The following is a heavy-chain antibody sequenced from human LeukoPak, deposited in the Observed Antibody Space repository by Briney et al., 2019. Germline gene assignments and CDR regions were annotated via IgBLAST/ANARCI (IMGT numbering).Heavy chain of an antibody. CDR3: AKGGENWSPDY. D-gene: IGHD1-1*01. CDR1: GLTFSGYA. Sequence: GGSLRLSCAASGLTFSGYAINWVRQAPGKGLEWVSTITTSGGTTYYADSVKGRFTISRDNSKNTLYLQMNSLRAEDTAGYYCAKGGENWSPDYWGQGTLVTVSS. CDR2: ITTSGGTT. V-gene: IGHV3-23*01. J-gene: IGHJ4*02.